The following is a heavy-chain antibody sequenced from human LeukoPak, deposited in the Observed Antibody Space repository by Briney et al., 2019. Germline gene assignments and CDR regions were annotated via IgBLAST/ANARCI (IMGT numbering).Heavy chain of an antibody. V-gene: IGHV3-30*18. CDR1: GFTFSSYG. Sequence: PGRSLRLSCAASGFTFSSYGMHWVRQAPGKGLEWVAVISYDGSNKYYADSVKGRFTISRDNSKNTLYLQMNSLRAEDTAVYYCAKEPYTVTRGLLSHFDYWGQGTLVTVSS. CDR2: ISYDGSNK. CDR3: AKEPYTVTRGLLSHFDY. D-gene: IGHD2-21*01. J-gene: IGHJ4*02.